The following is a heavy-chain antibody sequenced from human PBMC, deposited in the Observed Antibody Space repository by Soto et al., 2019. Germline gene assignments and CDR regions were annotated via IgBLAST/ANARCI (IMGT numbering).Heavy chain of an antibody. V-gene: IGHV3-33*01. Sequence: GGSLRLSCAASGFTFSSYGMHWVRQAPGRGLEWVAVIWYDGSKKYYADSVKGRFTISRDNSKNKVYLQMNSLRAEDTAVYYCARDGNYYDSSGYFITYYFDYWGQGTLVTVSS. CDR1: GFTFSSYG. D-gene: IGHD3-22*01. J-gene: IGHJ4*02. CDR2: IWYDGSKK. CDR3: ARDGNYYDSSGYFITYYFDY.